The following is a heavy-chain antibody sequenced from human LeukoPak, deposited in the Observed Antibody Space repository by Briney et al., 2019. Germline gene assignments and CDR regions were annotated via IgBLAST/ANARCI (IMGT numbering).Heavy chain of an antibody. D-gene: IGHD6-13*01. Sequence: SQTLSLTCTVSGCSISSGGYYWSWIRQHPGKGLEWIGYIYYSGSTYYNPSLKSRVTISVDTSKNQFSLKLSSVTAADTAVYYCARVEAAAGYYYYGMDVWGQGTTVTVSS. CDR3: ARVEAAAGYYYYGMDV. CDR1: GCSISSGGYY. V-gene: IGHV4-31*03. J-gene: IGHJ6*02. CDR2: IYYSGST.